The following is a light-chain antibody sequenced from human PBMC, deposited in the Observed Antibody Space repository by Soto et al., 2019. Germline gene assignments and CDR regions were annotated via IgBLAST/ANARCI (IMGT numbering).Light chain of an antibody. CDR3: VLYMGSGISV. J-gene: IGLJ2*01. Sequence: QTVVTQEPSFSVSPGGTVTLTCGLSSGSVSTNYYPSWYQQTPGQAPRTLIYSTNTRSSGVPDRFSGSILGKKAALTITGAQADDESDYYCVLYMGSGISVFGGGTTLTVL. CDR1: SGSVSTNYY. V-gene: IGLV8-61*01. CDR2: STN.